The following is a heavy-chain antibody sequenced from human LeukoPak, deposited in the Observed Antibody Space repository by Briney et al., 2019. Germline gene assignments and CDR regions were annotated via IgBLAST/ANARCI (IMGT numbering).Heavy chain of an antibody. CDR1: GGSISSYY. V-gene: IGHV4-34*01. Sequence: SETLSLTCTVSGGSISSYYWSWIRQPPGKGLEWIGEINHSGSTNYNPSLKSRVTISVDTSKNQFSLKLSSVTAADTAVYYCARLLRSSSWIHRSTTFDPWGQGTLVTVSS. J-gene: IGHJ5*02. CDR2: INHSGST. D-gene: IGHD6-13*01. CDR3: ARLLRSSSWIHRSTTFDP.